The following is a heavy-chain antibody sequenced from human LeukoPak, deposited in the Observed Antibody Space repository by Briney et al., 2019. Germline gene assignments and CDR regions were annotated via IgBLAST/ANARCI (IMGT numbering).Heavy chain of an antibody. J-gene: IGHJ3*02. V-gene: IGHV3-21*01. D-gene: IGHD3-3*01. CDR1: GFTFSSYS. CDR3: ARDPSFGVVIGAFDI. CDR2: ISSTSSYI. Sequence: PGGSLRLSCAASGFTFSSYSTNWVRQAPGKGLEGGSSISSTSSYIYSADSVKGRFTISRDNAKNSLYLQMNSLRAEDTAVYYCARDPSFGVVIGAFDIWGQGTMVTVSS.